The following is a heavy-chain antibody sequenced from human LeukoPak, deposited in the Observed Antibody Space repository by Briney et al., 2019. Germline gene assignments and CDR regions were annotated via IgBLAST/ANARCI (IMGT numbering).Heavy chain of an antibody. J-gene: IGHJ4*02. D-gene: IGHD2-21*01. Sequence: RPGGSLRLSCAASGFTVSSNYMSWVRQAPGKGLEWVSGLSGSGGNTYYADSVKGRFTISRDNPKNTLYLQMNSLRAEDTAVYYCATEKGDSPDYWGQGTLVTVSP. CDR1: GFTVSSNY. CDR2: LSGSGGNT. CDR3: ATEKGDSPDY. V-gene: IGHV3-23*01.